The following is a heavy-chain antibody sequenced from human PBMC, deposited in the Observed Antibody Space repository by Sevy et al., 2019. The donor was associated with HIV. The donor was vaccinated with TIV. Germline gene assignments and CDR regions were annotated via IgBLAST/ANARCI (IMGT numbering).Heavy chain of an antibody. CDR3: AREGQRRIAAAGYPDY. CDR2: ISSSSSYI. V-gene: IGHV3-21*01. D-gene: IGHD6-13*01. CDR1: GFTFSSYS. Sequence: GGSLRLSCAASGFTFSSYSMNWVRQAPGKGLEWVASISSSSSYIYYADSVKGRLSISRDNAKHSLYLQMNSLGAEDTAVYYCAREGQRRIAAAGYPDYWGQGTPVTLSP. J-gene: IGHJ4*02.